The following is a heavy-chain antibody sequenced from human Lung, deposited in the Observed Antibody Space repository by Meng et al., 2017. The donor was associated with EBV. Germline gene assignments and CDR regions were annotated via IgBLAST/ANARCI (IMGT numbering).Heavy chain of an antibody. V-gene: IGHV4-31*03. CDR3: ARRYGASAYNWFDP. J-gene: IGHJ5*02. CDR2: IHSSGST. D-gene: IGHD4-17*01. CDR1: GGSISSGGYY. Sequence: QVQLQESGPGLVKPSQTLFLTCTVSGGSISSGGYYWSWIRQHPGKGLEWIGYIHSSGSTYYNPSLRSRLTISVDTSKNQFSLKLSSVTAADTAVYYCARRYGASAYNWFDPWGQGTLVTVSS.